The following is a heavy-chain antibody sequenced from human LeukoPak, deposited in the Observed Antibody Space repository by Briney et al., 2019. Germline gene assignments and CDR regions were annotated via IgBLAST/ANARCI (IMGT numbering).Heavy chain of an antibody. V-gene: IGHV1-69*04. J-gene: IGHJ4*02. D-gene: IGHD5-24*01. CDR2: IIPILGIA. CDR1: GGTFSSYA. Sequence: GASVKVSCKASGGTFSSYAISWVRQAPGQGLEWMGRIIPILGIANYAQKFQGRVTITADKSTSTAYMELSSLRSEDTAVYYCARGRGSRDGYNLGFDYWGQGTLVTVSS. CDR3: ARGRGSRDGYNLGFDY.